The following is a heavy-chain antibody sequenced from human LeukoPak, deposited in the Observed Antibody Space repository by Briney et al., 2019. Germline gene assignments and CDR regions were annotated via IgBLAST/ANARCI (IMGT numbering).Heavy chain of an antibody. CDR3: ARLKRAKAVAVPNWFDP. J-gene: IGHJ5*02. CDR2: ISAYNGNT. D-gene: IGHD2-15*01. CDR1: GYTFTSYG. Sequence: ASVKVSCKASGYTFTSYGISWVRQAPGQGLEWMGWISAYNGNTNYAQKLQGRVTMTTDTSTSTAYMELRSLRSDDTAVYYCARLKRAKAVAVPNWFDPWGQGTLVTVSS. V-gene: IGHV1-18*04.